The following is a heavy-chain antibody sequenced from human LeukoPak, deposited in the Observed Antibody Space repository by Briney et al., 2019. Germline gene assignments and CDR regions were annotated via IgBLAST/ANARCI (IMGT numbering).Heavy chain of an antibody. D-gene: IGHD3-9*01. V-gene: IGHV4-59*01. Sequence: SETLSLTCTVSGGSISSYYWSWIRQPPGKGLEWIGYIYYSGSTNYNTSLKSRVTISVDTSKNQFSLKLSSVTAADTAVYYCASFPHILTGYRDDYWGQGTLVTVSS. CDR1: GGSISSYY. CDR3: ASFPHILTGYRDDY. CDR2: IYYSGST. J-gene: IGHJ4*02.